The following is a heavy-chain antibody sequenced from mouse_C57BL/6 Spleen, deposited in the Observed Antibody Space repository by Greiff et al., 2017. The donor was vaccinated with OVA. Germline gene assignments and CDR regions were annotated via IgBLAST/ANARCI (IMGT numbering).Heavy chain of an antibody. D-gene: IGHD2-5*01. Sequence: EVMLVESEGGLVQPGSSMKLSCTASGFTFSDYYMAWVRQVPEKGLEWVANINYDGSSTYYLDSLKSRFIISRDNAKNILYLQMSSLKSEDTATYYCARESSYYSNYGRYYFDYWGQGTTLTVSS. CDR1: GFTFSDYY. V-gene: IGHV5-16*01. CDR3: ARESSYYSNYGRYYFDY. J-gene: IGHJ2*01. CDR2: INYDGSST.